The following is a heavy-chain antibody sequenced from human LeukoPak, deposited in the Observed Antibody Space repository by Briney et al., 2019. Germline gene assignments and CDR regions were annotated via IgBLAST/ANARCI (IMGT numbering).Heavy chain of an antibody. Sequence: PGGSLRLSCAASGFTFSSYWMHWVRQAPGKGLVWVSRIKSDGSNTNYADSVKGRFTISRDNSKNTLYLQMNSLRAEDAAVYYCARAPVTSCSGVLCYPFDYWGQGTLVTVSS. J-gene: IGHJ4*02. V-gene: IGHV3-74*01. CDR3: ARAPVTSCSGVLCYPFDY. CDR2: IKSDGSNT. D-gene: IGHD2-15*01. CDR1: GFTFSSYW.